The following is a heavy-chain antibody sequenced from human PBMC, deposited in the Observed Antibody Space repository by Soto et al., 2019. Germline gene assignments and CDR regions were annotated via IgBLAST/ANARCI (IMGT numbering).Heavy chain of an antibody. CDR3: ARGKDGRRAGTYYFDMDV. V-gene: IGHV3-7*01. D-gene: IGHD1-1*01. CDR1: GFPFRDYW. J-gene: IGHJ6*03. Sequence: GGSLRLSCAVSGFPFRDYWMTWVRQAPGKGLDWVANIKQDGSEKYYLDSLKGRFTISRDNAKNSVYLLMNSLRAEDTAVYYCARGKDGRRAGTYYFDMDVWGKGTTVTVSS. CDR2: IKQDGSEK.